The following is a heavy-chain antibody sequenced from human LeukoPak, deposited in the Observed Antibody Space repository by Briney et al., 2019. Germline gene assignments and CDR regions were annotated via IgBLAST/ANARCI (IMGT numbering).Heavy chain of an antibody. J-gene: IGHJ5*01. CDR3: ARMTVVTASPWSWGPKKIGQEVNWFDP. CDR2: VYNGGR. CDR1: ASTFSTYG. Sequence: GASVKVSCKSSASTFSTYGITWVRQAPGRGLEWMGWVYNGGRTYAQQFQGRVTMTTERSTSTAYMDLTSLTSADTAVYFCARMTVVTASPWSWGPKKIGQEVNWFDPWGQGTQVTVSS. D-gene: IGHD4/OR15-4a*01. V-gene: IGHV1-18*01.